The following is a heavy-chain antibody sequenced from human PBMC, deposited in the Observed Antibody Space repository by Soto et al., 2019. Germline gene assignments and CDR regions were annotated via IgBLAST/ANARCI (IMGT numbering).Heavy chain of an antibody. CDR2: ISAYNGNT. Sequence: QVQLVQTGAEVKKPGASVKVSCKASGYTFTSYGISWVRQAPGQGLEWMGWISAYNGNTNYAQKLQGRVTMTTDTSTSTAYMELRSLRSDETAVYYCARDSYCGGDCYPPSYYYYGMDVWGQGTKVTVS. J-gene: IGHJ6*02. V-gene: IGHV1-18*01. D-gene: IGHD2-21*02. CDR1: GYTFTSYG. CDR3: ARDSYCGGDCYPPSYYYYGMDV.